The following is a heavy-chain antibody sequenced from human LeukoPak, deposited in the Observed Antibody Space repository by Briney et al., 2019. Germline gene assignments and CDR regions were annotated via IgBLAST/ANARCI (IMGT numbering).Heavy chain of an antibody. D-gene: IGHD4-23*01. Sequence: PGGSLRLSCAASGFTFSDYYMSWIRQAPGKGLEWVSYISSSGSTIYYADSVKSRFTISRDNAKNSLYLQMNSLRAEDTAVYYCARDLATTTVVTPSDAFDIWGQGTMVTVSS. CDR3: ARDLATTTVVTPSDAFDI. J-gene: IGHJ3*02. CDR2: ISSSGSTI. CDR1: GFTFSDYY. V-gene: IGHV3-11*01.